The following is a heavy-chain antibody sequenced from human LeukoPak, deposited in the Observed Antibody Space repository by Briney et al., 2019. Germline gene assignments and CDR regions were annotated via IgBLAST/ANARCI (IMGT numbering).Heavy chain of an antibody. CDR1: GGSISSYY. V-gene: IGHV4-59*01. D-gene: IGHD3-22*01. Sequence: ETPSLICTASGGSISSYYWSWIRQPPGKGLEWIGYIYYSGGTNNNPPLKSRVTISVDTSKNQFSLKLSSVTAADTAVYYCARDVGYYYESSGHLGRDAFDIWGQGTMVTASS. CDR3: ARDVGYYYESSGHLGRDAFDI. J-gene: IGHJ3*02. CDR2: IYYSGGT.